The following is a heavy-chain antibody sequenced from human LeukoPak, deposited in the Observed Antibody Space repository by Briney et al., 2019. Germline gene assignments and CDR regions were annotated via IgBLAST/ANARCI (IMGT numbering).Heavy chain of an antibody. V-gene: IGHV4-28*01. CDR1: GDSIGSNYW. J-gene: IGHJ3*02. Sequence: PWDTLSLTCAVSGDSIGSNYWWSWIRQPPEKGLEWIGYIYYSGSTHQNPSLQSRLTMSVDTSKNQFSLKLSSVTAVDTAVYYCARKGSGWYAFDIWGQGTMVTVSS. D-gene: IGHD6-19*01. CDR2: IYYSGST. CDR3: ARKGSGWYAFDI.